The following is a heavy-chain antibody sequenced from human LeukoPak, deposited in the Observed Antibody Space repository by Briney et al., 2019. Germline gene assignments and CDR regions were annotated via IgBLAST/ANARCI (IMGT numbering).Heavy chain of an antibody. D-gene: IGHD6-13*01. V-gene: IGHV1-18*01. CDR2: ISAYNGNT. Sequence: EASVKVSCKASGYTFTSYGISWVRQAPGQGLEWMGWISAYNGNTNYAQKLQGRVTMTTDTSTSTAYMELRSLRSDDTAVYYCAKTIADGRFDPWGQGTLVTVSS. CDR3: AKTIADGRFDP. CDR1: GYTFTSYG. J-gene: IGHJ5*02.